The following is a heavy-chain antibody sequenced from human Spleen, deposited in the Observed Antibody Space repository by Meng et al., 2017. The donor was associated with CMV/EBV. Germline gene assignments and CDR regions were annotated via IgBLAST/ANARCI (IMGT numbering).Heavy chain of an antibody. J-gene: IGHJ5*02. CDR1: GFTFDDYA. Sequence: GESLKISCAASGFTFDDYAMNWVRQGPGKGLEWVSGISWDSGGSTYYADSVKGRFTISRDNSKNTLYLQMNSLRAEDTAVYYCAKDHDFWSVGGTFDPWDQGTLVTVSS. CDR3: AKDHDFWSVGGTFDP. CDR2: ISWDSGGST. V-gene: IGHV3-23*01. D-gene: IGHD3-3*01.